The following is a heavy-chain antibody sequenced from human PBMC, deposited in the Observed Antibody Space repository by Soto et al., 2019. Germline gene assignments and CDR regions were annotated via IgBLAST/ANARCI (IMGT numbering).Heavy chain of an antibody. CDR2: IRGFSPYT. D-gene: IGHD3-10*01. CDR1: GFPFRTYT. CDR3: ARDRGYDAHDYYYNAMDV. V-gene: IGHV3-21*01. J-gene: IGHJ6*02. Sequence: GALRLSCISSGFPFRTYTRNWGPPAPWKGVEWVSGIRGFSPYTFYAESVKGRFTISRDNAKNSLDLQMDSLRAEDTAVYYCARDRGYDAHDYYYNAMDVWGQGTTVTVSS.